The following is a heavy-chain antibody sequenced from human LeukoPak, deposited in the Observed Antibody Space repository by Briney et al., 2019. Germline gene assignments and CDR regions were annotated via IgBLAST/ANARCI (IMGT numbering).Heavy chain of an antibody. D-gene: IGHD6-19*01. V-gene: IGHV4-61*02. Sequence: SETLSLTCTVSGGSISSGSYYWSWIRQPAGKGLEWTGRIYTSGSTNYNPSLKSRVTISVDTSKNQFSLKLSSVTAADTAVYYCARGTRGWPNRLDYWGQGTLVTVSS. CDR3: ARGTRGWPNRLDY. CDR1: GGSISSGSYY. CDR2: IYTSGST. J-gene: IGHJ4*02.